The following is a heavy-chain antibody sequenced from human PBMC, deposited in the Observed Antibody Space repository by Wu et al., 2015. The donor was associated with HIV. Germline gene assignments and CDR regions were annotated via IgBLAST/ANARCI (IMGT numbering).Heavy chain of an antibody. D-gene: IGHD2-21*01. CDR1: GYAFVGYQ. J-gene: IGHJ6*02. CDR2: IDPKGGGT. CDR3: ARMRGHLLHYSYGMDV. V-gene: IGHV1-2*02. Sequence: VHLVQSGAEVKKSGASVKVSCKASGYAFVGYQLHWVRQAPGQGLEWMGWIDPKGGGTNYLQKFQGRITMTRDTSLNTAYMELNRLTYDDTAVYYCARMRGHLLHYSYGMDVWGQGTTVTVS.